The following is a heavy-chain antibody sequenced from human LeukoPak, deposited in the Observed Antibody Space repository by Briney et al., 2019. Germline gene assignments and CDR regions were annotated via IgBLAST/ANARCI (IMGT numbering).Heavy chain of an antibody. CDR3: AKDRGALYYYFDY. Sequence: GSLRLSCAASGFNFSSYAMSWVRQAPGEGLEWVSAISGSGGSTYYADSVKGRFTISRDNSKNTLYLQMNSLRAEDTAVYYCAKDRGALYYYFDYWGQGTLVTVSS. J-gene: IGHJ4*02. D-gene: IGHD3-16*01. CDR2: ISGSGGST. V-gene: IGHV3-23*01. CDR1: GFNFSSYA.